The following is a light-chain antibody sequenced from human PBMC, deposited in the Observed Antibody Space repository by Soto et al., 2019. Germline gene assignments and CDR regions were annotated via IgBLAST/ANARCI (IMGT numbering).Light chain of an antibody. CDR3: SSYTNSVPPFI. CDR1: SSDVGGYNY. Sequence: QSALTQPASVSGSPGQSIAISCTGTSSDVGGYNYVSWYQQYPGKAPKLMIYDVSYRPSGVSDRFSGSKSGNTASLTISGLQAEDEADYYCSSYTNSVPPFIFGGGTKLTVL. CDR2: DVS. J-gene: IGLJ2*01. V-gene: IGLV2-14*03.